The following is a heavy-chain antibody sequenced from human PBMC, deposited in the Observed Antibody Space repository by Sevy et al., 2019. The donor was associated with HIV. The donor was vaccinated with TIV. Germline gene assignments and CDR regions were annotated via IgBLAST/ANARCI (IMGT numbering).Heavy chain of an antibody. CDR2: IRYDGSNK. CDR1: GFTFSSYG. D-gene: IGHD1-7*01. J-gene: IGHJ6*03. V-gene: IGHV3-30*02. Sequence: GGSLRLSSAASGFTFSSYGMHWVRQAPGKGLEWVAFIRYDGSNKYYADSVKGRFTISRDNSKNTLYLQMNSLRAEDTAVYYCAKVPAGGTTLYYYYYMDVWGKGTTVTVSS. CDR3: AKVPAGGTTLYYYYYMDV.